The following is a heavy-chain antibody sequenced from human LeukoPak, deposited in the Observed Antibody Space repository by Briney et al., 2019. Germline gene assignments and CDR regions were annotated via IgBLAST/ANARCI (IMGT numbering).Heavy chain of an antibody. V-gene: IGHV3-74*01. Sequence: GGSLRLSCAPSGFTLSSSLMHSVRQAPGKGLVWVSRINSDGSSTSYADSVKGRFTISRDNAKNTLYLQMNSLRAEDTAVYYCARERSLRYFDWDYFDYWGQGTLVTVSS. D-gene: IGHD3-9*01. CDR1: GFTLSSSL. CDR2: INSDGSST. CDR3: ARERSLRYFDWDYFDY. J-gene: IGHJ4*02.